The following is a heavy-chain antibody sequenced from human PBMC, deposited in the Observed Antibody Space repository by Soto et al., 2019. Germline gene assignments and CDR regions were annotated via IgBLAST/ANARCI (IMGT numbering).Heavy chain of an antibody. D-gene: IGHD2-8*01. CDR3: ARDFQHRYLLYYSLPDYYYYGMDV. Sequence: SLRLSCAASGFTFSSYSMNWVRQAPWKGLEWVSSISSSSSYIYYADSVKGRFTISRDNAKNSLYLQMNSLRAEDTAVYYCARDFQHRYLLYYSLPDYYYYGMDVWGQGTTVTVSS. CDR1: GFTFSSYS. J-gene: IGHJ6*02. V-gene: IGHV3-21*01. CDR2: ISSSSSYI.